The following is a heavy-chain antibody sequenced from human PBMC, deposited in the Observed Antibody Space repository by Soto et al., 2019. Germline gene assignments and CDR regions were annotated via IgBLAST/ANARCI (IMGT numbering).Heavy chain of an antibody. CDR2: ISSESEYI. J-gene: IGHJ4*01. D-gene: IGHD5-18*01. Sequence: GGSLRLSCAASGVIFRRFSMNWVRQAPGKGLEWVSSISSESEYIIYADSVKGRYTISRDNAKNSLYLQMNSLSAEDTAVYYWARFETSPFASGYTLDEYWGRGTLVTVSS. CDR1: GVIFRRFS. CDR3: ARFETSPFASGYTLDEY. V-gene: IGHV3-21*01.